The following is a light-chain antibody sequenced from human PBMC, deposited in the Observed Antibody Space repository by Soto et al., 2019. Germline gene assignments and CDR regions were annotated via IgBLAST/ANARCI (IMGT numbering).Light chain of an antibody. CDR1: SSDVGGYNY. Sequence: ALTQPASVSGSPGQSITISCTGTSSDVGGYNYVSWYQQHPGKAPKLMIYEVSNRPSGVSNRFSGSKSGNTASLTISGLQAEDEADYYCSSYTSSSSVVFGGGTQLTVL. CDR2: EVS. CDR3: SSYTSSSSVV. V-gene: IGLV2-14*01. J-gene: IGLJ2*01.